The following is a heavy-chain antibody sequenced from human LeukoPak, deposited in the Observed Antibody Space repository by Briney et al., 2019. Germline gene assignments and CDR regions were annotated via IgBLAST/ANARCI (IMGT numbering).Heavy chain of an antibody. CDR3: ARYKGSSWSYGPYNWFDP. V-gene: IGHV4-34*01. J-gene: IGHJ5*02. CDR2: INHSGST. D-gene: IGHD6-13*01. Sequence: KPSETLSLTCAVYGGSFSGYYWSWIRQPPGKGLEWIGEINHSGSTNYNPSLKSRVTISEDTSKNQFSLKLSSVTAADTAVYYCARYKGSSWSYGPYNWFDPWGEGTLVTVSS. CDR1: GGSFSGYY.